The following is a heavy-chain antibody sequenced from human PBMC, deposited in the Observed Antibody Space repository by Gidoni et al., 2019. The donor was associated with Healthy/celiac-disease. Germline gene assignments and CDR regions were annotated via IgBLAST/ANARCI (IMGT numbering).Heavy chain of an antibody. D-gene: IGHD6-6*01. CDR3: ALHPITEYSSSGAFDY. Sequence: QVQLQESGPGLVKPSETLSLTCTVSGGSISSYYWSWIRQPPGKGLEWIGYIYYSGSTNYNPSLKSRVTISVDTSKNQFSLKLSSVTAADTAVYYCALHPITEYSSSGAFDYWGQGTLVTVSS. CDR2: IYYSGST. CDR1: GGSISSYY. V-gene: IGHV4-59*01. J-gene: IGHJ4*02.